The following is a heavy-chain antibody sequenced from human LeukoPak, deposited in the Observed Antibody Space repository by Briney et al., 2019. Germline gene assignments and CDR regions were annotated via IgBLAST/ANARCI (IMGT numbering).Heavy chain of an antibody. CDR1: GGSISSSNW. D-gene: IGHD3-3*01. Sequence: SETLSLTCAVSGGSISSSNWWSWVRQPPGKGLEWIGEIYHSGSTNYNPSLKSRVTISVDKSKNQFSLKLSSVTAADTAVYYRAAYRAIWSGCAVDYWGQGTLVTVSS. V-gene: IGHV4-4*02. CDR3: AAYRAIWSGCAVDY. CDR2: IYHSGST. J-gene: IGHJ4*02.